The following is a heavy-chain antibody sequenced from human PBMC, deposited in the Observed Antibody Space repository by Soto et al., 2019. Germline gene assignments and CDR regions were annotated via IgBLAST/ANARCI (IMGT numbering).Heavy chain of an antibody. CDR2: VSGGGGKT. V-gene: IGHV3-23*01. Sequence: GGSLRLSCAASGLTFSNYDMSFIRQAAGKGLEWVSAVSGGGGKTWYAASVKGRFNMSRDNSKNTLFLQMNSLRVEDSAVYYCVKERIGNSFVEFWGEGTMVTVSS. CDR3: VKERIGNSFVEF. D-gene: IGHD1-1*01. J-gene: IGHJ4*02. CDR1: GLTFSNYD.